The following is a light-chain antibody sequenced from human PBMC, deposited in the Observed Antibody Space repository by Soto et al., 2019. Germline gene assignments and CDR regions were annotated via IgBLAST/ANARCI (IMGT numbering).Light chain of an antibody. CDR1: QNVHSN. V-gene: IGKV3-15*01. CDR3: QPYSSWPRT. Sequence: EVVMTQSPATLSVSPGERATLSCRASQNVHSNIAWYQQKPGQAPSLLISYASTRATGIPASFSGSGSGTEFTLPVRSLQSEDFGVYYCQPYSSWPRTFGPGTKVEIK. CDR2: YAS. J-gene: IGKJ3*01.